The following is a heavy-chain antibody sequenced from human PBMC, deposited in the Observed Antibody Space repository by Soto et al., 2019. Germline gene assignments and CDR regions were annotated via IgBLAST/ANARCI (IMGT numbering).Heavy chain of an antibody. CDR2: IYHSGST. CDR1: GGSISSSNW. D-gene: IGHD3-22*01. CDR3: ARDSPPYYYDSSGYYYGAFDI. V-gene: IGHV4-4*02. Sequence: QVQLQESGPGLVKPSGTLSLTCAVSGGSISSSNWWSWVRQPPGKGLEWIGEIYHSGSTNYNPSLKSRVTISVDKSKNQFSLKLSSVTAADTAVYYCARDSPPYYYDSSGYYYGAFDIWGQGTMVTVSS. J-gene: IGHJ3*02.